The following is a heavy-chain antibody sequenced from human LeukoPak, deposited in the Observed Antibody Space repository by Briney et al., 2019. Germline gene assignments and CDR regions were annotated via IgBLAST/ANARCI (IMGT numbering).Heavy chain of an antibody. CDR3: AKSTTTVTTHYYYMDV. J-gene: IGHJ6*03. V-gene: IGHV3-23*01. CDR1: GFTFSSYA. D-gene: IGHD4-11*01. CDR2: ISGSGGST. Sequence: GESLRLSCAASGFTFSSYAMSWVRQAPGKGLEWVSAISGSGGSTYYADSVKGRFTISRDNSKNTLYLQMNSLRAEDTAVYYCAKSTTTVTTHYYYMDVWGKGTTVTVSS.